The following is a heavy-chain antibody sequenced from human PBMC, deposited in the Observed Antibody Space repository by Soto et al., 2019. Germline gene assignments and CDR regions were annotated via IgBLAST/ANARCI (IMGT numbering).Heavy chain of an antibody. Sequence: SLTLSRPCAVSPYSISSGYYWAWIRQPPGKGLEWCGRSYHRGSSYCSPSLKSRVTISVDTSKNQFTLKLRSVTAAHSAVSSSASADHYSGSYTVDYWGRGTRV. J-gene: IGHJ4*02. CDR3: ASADHYSGSYTVDY. V-gene: IGHV4-38-2*01. D-gene: IGHD1-26*01. CDR1: PYSISSGYY. CDR2: SYHRGSS.